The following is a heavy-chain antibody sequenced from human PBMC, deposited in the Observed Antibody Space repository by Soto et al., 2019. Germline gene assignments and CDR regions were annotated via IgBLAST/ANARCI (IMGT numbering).Heavy chain of an antibody. D-gene: IGHD5-18*01. CDR3: AKTKIQLWFKVLVFQPHYFDY. Sequence: GGSLRLSCAASGFTFSSYAMSWVRQAPGKGLEWVSAISGSGGSTYYADSVKGRFTISRDNSKNTLYLQMNSLRAEDTAVYYCAKTKIQLWFKVLVFQPHYFDYWGQGTLVTVSS. CDR1: GFTFSSYA. V-gene: IGHV3-23*01. J-gene: IGHJ4*02. CDR2: ISGSGGST.